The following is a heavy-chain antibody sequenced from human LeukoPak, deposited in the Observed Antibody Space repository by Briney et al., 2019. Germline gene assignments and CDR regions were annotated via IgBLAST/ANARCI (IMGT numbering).Heavy chain of an antibody. CDR3: AGGRYSSSWYQY. Sequence: SVKVSCKASGGTFSSYAISWVRQAPGQGLEWMGGIIPIFGTADYAQKFQGRVTITADESTSTAYMELSSLRSEDTAVYYCAGGRYSSSWYQYWGQGTLVTVSS. V-gene: IGHV1-69*13. CDR2: IIPIFGTA. J-gene: IGHJ4*02. CDR1: GGTFSSYA. D-gene: IGHD6-13*01.